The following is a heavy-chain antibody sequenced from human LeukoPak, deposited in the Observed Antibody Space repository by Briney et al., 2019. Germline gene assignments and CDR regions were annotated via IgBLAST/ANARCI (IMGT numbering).Heavy chain of an antibody. D-gene: IGHD2-2*01. CDR1: GFTFSSYG. V-gene: IGHV3-30*02. Sequence: GSLRLSCAASGFTFSSYGMHWVRQAPGKGLEWVAFVRYDGSNKYYADSVKGRFTISRDSSKNTLYLQMNSLRPEDTAVYYCAKGRGQGYPHYYFDSWGQGTLVTVSS. J-gene: IGHJ4*02. CDR2: VRYDGSNK. CDR3: AKGRGQGYPHYYFDS.